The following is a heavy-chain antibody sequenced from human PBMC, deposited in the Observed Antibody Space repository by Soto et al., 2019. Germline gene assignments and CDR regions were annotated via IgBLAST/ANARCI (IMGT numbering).Heavy chain of an antibody. CDR1: GGSFSGYY. Sequence: SETLSLTCAVYGGSFSGYYWSWIRQPPGKGLEWIGEINHSGSTNYNPSLKSRVTISVDTSKNQFSLKLSSVTAADTAVYYCARAYSGYVQDYGMDVWGQGTTVTVSS. V-gene: IGHV4-34*01. CDR3: ARAYSGYVQDYGMDV. CDR2: INHSGST. D-gene: IGHD5-12*01. J-gene: IGHJ6*02.